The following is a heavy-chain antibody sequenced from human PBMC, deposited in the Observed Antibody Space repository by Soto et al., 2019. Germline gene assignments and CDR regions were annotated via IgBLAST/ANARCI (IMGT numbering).Heavy chain of an antibody. Sequence: EVQLLESGGGLVQPGGSLRLSCAASGFTFSTYAMNWVRQAPGNGLEWVSAISGSGGSIHYADSVKGRFTISRDNSKNTLYLQMNSLRDEDPAVYNCVKGYWKGDVGGQGTTVTVSS. CDR1: GFTFSTYA. D-gene: IGHD1-1*01. CDR2: ISGSGGSI. V-gene: IGHV3-23*01. CDR3: VKGYWKGDV. J-gene: IGHJ6*02.